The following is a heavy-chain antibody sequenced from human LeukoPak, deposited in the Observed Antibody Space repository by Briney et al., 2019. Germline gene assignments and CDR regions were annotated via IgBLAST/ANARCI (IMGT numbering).Heavy chain of an antibody. CDR3: ARPRIAVAGTPGDDAFDI. CDR1: GYSFTSYW. V-gene: IGHV5-51*01. Sequence: GESLKISCKGSGYSFTSYWIGWVRQMPGKGREWMGIIYPGDSDTRYSPSFQGQVTISADKSISTAYLQWSSLKASDTAMYYCARPRIAVAGTPGDDAFDIWGQGTMVTVSS. CDR2: IYPGDSDT. J-gene: IGHJ3*02. D-gene: IGHD6-19*01.